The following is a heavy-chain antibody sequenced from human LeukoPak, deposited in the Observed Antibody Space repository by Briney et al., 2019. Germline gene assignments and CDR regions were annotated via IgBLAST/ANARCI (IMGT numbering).Heavy chain of an antibody. J-gene: IGHJ6*02. V-gene: IGHV4-59*01. CDR1: RGSISGYY. CDR3: AGGNTLVRVVISGYYYGMDV. CDR2: INYSGST. D-gene: IGHD3-10*01. Sequence: SETLSLTCTVSRGSISGYYWSWIRQSPGKGLEWIGDINYSGSTNYNPSLKSRVTISVDTSKNQFSLKLRSVTAADTAVYYCAGGNTLVRVVISGYYYGMDVWGQGTTVTVSS.